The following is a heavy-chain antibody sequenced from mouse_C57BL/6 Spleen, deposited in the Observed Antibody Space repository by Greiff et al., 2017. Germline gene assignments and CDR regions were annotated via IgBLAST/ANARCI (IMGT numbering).Heavy chain of an antibody. CDR1: GFTFSSYA. D-gene: IGHD1-1*02. CDR2: ISDGGSYT. V-gene: IGHV5-4*03. Sequence: EVKVEESGGGLVKPGGSLKLSCAASGFTFSSYAMSWVRQTPEKRLEWVATISDGGSYTYYPDNVKGRFTISRDNAKNNLYLQMSHLKSEDTAMYYCARGGGGGYYYAMDYWGQGTSVTVSS. CDR3: ARGGGGGYYYAMDY. J-gene: IGHJ4*01.